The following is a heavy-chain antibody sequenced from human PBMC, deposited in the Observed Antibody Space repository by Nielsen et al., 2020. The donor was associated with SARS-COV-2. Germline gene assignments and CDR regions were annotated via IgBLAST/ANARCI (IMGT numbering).Heavy chain of an antibody. D-gene: IGHD5-18*01. CDR2: IGTAGDT. V-gene: IGHV3-13*04. J-gene: IGHJ6*02. Sequence: GEPLTLSSAASGFTFRPSAIHSVRPAPGKGLEWVSAIGTAGDTYYPGSVKGRFTISRENAKNSLYLQMNSLRAGDTAVYYCARFGGRYSYGPSYGMDVWGQGTTVTVSS. CDR1: GFTFRPSA. CDR3: ARFGGRYSYGPSYGMDV.